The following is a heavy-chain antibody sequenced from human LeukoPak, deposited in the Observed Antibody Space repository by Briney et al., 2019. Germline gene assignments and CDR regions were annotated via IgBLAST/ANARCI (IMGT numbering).Heavy chain of an antibody. CDR2: ISSFSNFR. J-gene: IGHJ4*02. CDR1: GXTFSDYY. CDR3: ARPTIAAAGNFEY. V-gene: IGHV3-11*03. D-gene: IGHD6-13*01. Sequence: GGSLGLSCAASGXTFSDYYMSWIRQAPGKGLEWVSHISSFSNFRSYADSVKGRFTISRDNAKNSLYLQVNSLRAEDTAVYYCARPTIAAAGNFEYWGQGTLVTVSS.